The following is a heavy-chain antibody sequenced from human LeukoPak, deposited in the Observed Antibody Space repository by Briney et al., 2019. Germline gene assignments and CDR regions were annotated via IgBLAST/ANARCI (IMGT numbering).Heavy chain of an antibody. CDR1: GFTFSDYY. J-gene: IGHJ4*02. V-gene: IGHV3-11*01. Sequence: GGSLRLSCAASGFTFSDYYMSWIRQAPGKGLEWISYISSGGATIYHADSVKGRFTLSRDNAKNSLYLQMDSLRAEDTAVYYCARDTGEQWLGYFDYWGQGTLVTVSS. CDR2: ISSGGATI. D-gene: IGHD6-19*01. CDR3: ARDTGEQWLGYFDY.